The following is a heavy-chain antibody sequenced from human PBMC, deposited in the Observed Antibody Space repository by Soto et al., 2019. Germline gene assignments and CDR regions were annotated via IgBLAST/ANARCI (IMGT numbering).Heavy chain of an antibody. CDR3: VGGQYYFDY. CDR1: GFPFSSYG. CDR2: ISYEGSNK. Sequence: QVQLVESGGGVVQPGRSLRLSCAASGFPFSSYGMHWVREAPGKGLEWVAVISYEGSNKYYADSVKGRFTISRDNSASTLYLQMNSLGTEDTALYYGVGGQYYFDYRGQGTLVTVSP. D-gene: IGHD3-10*01. V-gene: IGHV3-30*03. J-gene: IGHJ4*02.